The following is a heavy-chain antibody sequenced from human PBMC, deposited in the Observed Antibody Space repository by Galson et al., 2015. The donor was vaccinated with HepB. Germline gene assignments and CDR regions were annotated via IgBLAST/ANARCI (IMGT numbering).Heavy chain of an antibody. V-gene: IGHV5-10-1*01. CDR2: IDPTDSYT. J-gene: IGHJ4*02. Sequence: QSGAEVKKPGESLRISCKASGYRFSSFWITWVRQMPGKGLEWMGRIDPTDSYTNYNPAFQGHVTISADKSIGSAYLQWNSLKASDTAMYFCARHPPLYGEYYFDYWGQGTLVTVSS. CDR3: ARHPPLYGEYYFDY. D-gene: IGHD4-17*01. CDR1: GYRFSSFW.